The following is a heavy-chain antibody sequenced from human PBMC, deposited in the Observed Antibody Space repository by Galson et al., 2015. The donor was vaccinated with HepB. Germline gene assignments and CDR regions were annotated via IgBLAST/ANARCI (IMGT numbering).Heavy chain of an antibody. CDR3: ALYGSGNYLAP. Sequence: SLRLSCAASGFTFSDYYMSWIRQAPGKGLEWISYISSNGNYTDYADSMKGRFTISRDNPKNSLYLQMNSLRAEYTAVYYCALYGSGNYLAPWGQGTMVTVSS. D-gene: IGHD3-10*01. J-gene: IGHJ3*01. CDR1: GFTFSDYY. V-gene: IGHV3-11*03. CDR2: ISSNGNYT.